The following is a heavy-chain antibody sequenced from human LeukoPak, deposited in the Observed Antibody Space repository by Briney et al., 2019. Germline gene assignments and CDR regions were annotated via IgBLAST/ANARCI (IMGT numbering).Heavy chain of an antibody. CDR3: ARDGGIIRFGGQDV. J-gene: IGHJ6*02. D-gene: IGHD3-16*01. CDR1: GFTFSSYW. CDR2: MNRDGSEK. Sequence: GGSLRLSCAASGFTFSSYWMSWVRQAPGKGLEWVANMNRDGSEKNYVDSIKGRFTIPRDNAANSLYLQMNSLRVEDTAVYYCARDGGIIRFGGQDVWGQGTTVTVSS. V-gene: IGHV3-7*01.